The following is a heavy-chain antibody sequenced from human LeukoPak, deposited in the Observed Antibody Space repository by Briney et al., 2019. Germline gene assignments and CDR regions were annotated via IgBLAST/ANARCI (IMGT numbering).Heavy chain of an antibody. Sequence: GASVKVSCKASGYTFTGYYMHWVRQAPGQGLEWMGMMNPSGGSTSYAQKYLGRVTMTRDTSTSTVYMELSSLRSEDTAVYYCARDELGPGSYWPYYYYMDVWGKGTTVIVSS. CDR1: GYTFTGYY. D-gene: IGHD3-10*01. J-gene: IGHJ6*03. CDR2: MNPSGGST. V-gene: IGHV1-46*01. CDR3: ARDELGPGSYWPYYYYMDV.